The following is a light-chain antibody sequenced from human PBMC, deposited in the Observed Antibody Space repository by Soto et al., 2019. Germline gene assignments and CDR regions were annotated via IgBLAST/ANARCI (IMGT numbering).Light chain of an antibody. CDR2: DVT. CDR3: CSYTTSNTRQIV. Sequence: QSVLTHPASVSESPGQSITISCTGTSSDVGGYNYVSWYQQQPGKAPKFMIYDVTNRPSGVSNRFSGSKSGNTASLTISGLQAEDEADYYCCSYTTSNTRQIVFGTGTKVTVL. V-gene: IGLV2-14*01. CDR1: SSDVGGYNY. J-gene: IGLJ1*01.